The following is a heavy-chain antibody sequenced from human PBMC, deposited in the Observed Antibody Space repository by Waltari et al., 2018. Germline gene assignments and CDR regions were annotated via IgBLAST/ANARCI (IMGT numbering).Heavy chain of an antibody. CDR1: GYSLSELS. CDR3: TTDIMLRVFSNV. Sequence: QVQLVQSGAEVRKPGASVKVSCKVSGYSLSELSMHWVRQAPEKGLEWVGGLDPEDEETVYAQKFQGRVTMTEDTSTDTAYMELSSLRSDDTAVYYCTTDIMLRVFSNVWGQGTTVTGSS. V-gene: IGHV1-24*01. J-gene: IGHJ6*02. CDR2: LDPEDEET. D-gene: IGHD3-10*01.